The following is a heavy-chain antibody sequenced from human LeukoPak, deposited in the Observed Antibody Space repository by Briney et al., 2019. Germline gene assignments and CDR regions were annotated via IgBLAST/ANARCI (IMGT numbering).Heavy chain of an antibody. Sequence: VASVKVSCKTSGYIFTDYGINWVRQATGQGLEWMGWMNPNSGNTGYAQKFQGRVTMTRNTSISTAYMELSRLRSDDTAVYSCARGSVSPSNNYYYYYYMDVWGKGTTVTVSS. V-gene: IGHV1-8*02. CDR2: MNPNSGNT. CDR1: GYIFTDYG. CDR3: ARGSVSPSNNYYYYYYMDV. D-gene: IGHD2/OR15-2a*01. J-gene: IGHJ6*03.